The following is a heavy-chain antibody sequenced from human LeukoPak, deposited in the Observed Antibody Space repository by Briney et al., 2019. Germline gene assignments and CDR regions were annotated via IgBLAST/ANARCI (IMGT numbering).Heavy chain of an antibody. V-gene: IGHV3-48*01. D-gene: IGHD3-22*01. Sequence: GGSLRLSCAASGFTFSSYSMNWVRQAPGKGLEWVSYISSSSSTIYYADSVKGRFTISRDNSKNTLYLQMNSLRAEDTAVYYCAKAPTSSGPYYFDYWGQGTLVTVSS. CDR1: GFTFSSYS. CDR3: AKAPTSSGPYYFDY. J-gene: IGHJ4*02. CDR2: ISSSSSTI.